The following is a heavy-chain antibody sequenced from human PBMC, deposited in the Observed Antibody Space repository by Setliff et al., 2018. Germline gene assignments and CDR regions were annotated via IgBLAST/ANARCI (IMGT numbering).Heavy chain of an antibody. Sequence: PGGSLRLSCAASGFTFSTYRMHWVRQAPGKGLEWVAVIWDDGVKKYHADSVKGRFTISRDNSKNTLYPQMNSLRPEDTAVYYCARTCSGSGCYAGLESWGQGTLVTVSS. J-gene: IGHJ4*02. CDR3: ARTCSGSGCYAGLES. CDR1: GFTFSTYR. D-gene: IGHD2-15*01. V-gene: IGHV3-33*08. CDR2: IWDDGVKK.